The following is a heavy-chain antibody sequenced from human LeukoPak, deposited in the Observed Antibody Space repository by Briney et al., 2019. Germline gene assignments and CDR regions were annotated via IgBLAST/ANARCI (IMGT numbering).Heavy chain of an antibody. CDR3: ARSDFWGGSPGVKWFDP. CDR2: MKPNSGNT. Sequence: ASVKVSCKASGYTFTSYDINWVRQATGQGLAWMGWMKPNSGNTGYAQKFQGRVTMTRDTSISTAYMELSSLRSEDTAVYYCARSDFWGGSPGVKWFDPWGQGTLVTVSS. J-gene: IGHJ5*02. V-gene: IGHV1-8*01. D-gene: IGHD3-3*01. CDR1: GYTFTSYD.